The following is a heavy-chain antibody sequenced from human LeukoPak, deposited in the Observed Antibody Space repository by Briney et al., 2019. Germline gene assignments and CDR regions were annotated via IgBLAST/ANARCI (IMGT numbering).Heavy chain of an antibody. Sequence: GASVKVSCNASGYTFTSYAMHWVRQAPGQRLEWMGWINAGSGNTKYSQNFQGRVTISRDTSASTAYMELSSLTSEDTAVYYCARDSGEYYFDYWGQGTLVTVSS. CDR1: GYTFTSYA. J-gene: IGHJ4*02. D-gene: IGHD2-15*01. V-gene: IGHV1-3*01. CDR2: INAGSGNT. CDR3: ARDSGEYYFDY.